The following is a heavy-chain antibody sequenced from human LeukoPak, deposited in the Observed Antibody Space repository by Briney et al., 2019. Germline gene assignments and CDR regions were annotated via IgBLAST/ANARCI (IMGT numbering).Heavy chain of an antibody. Sequence: PGGSLRLSCAASGFTFSDYYMSWIRQAPGKGLEWVSYISSSGSTIYYADSVKGRFTISRDNAKNSLYLQMNSLRAEDTAVYYCARETPYYDFWSGYSNWGQGTLVTVSS. CDR2: ISSSGSTI. CDR1: GFTFSDYY. J-gene: IGHJ4*02. D-gene: IGHD3-3*01. V-gene: IGHV3-11*04. CDR3: ARETPYYDFWSGYSN.